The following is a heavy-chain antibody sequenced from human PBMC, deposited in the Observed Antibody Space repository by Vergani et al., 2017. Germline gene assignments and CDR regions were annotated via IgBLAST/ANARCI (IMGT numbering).Heavy chain of an antibody. V-gene: IGHV1-18*01. Sequence: QVQLVQSGAEVKKPGASVKVSSKASGYTFTSYGISWVRQAPGQGLEWMGWISAYNGNTNYAQKLQGRVTMTTDTSTSTAYMELRSLRSDDTAVYYCAREPPRDSSSSRNAFDIWGQGTMVTVSS. CDR3: AREPPRDSSSSRNAFDI. CDR1: GYTFTSYG. D-gene: IGHD6-6*01. CDR2: ISAYNGNT. J-gene: IGHJ3*02.